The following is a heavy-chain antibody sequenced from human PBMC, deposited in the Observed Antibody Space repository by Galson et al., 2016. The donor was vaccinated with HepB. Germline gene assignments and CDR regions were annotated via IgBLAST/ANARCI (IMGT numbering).Heavy chain of an antibody. CDR1: GFTFSIHD. J-gene: IGHJ6*04. D-gene: IGHD4/OR15-4a*01. CDR2: IGTAGDT. V-gene: IGHV3-13*01. CDR3: ARGKSLLTMPWNYGLDV. Sequence: SLRLSCAASGFTFSIHDMHWVRQAPGKGLEWVSAIGTAGDTYYPDSVKGRFTISRENAKNSLYLQMNSLRAGDTALYYCARGKSLLTMPWNYGLDVWGKGTTVSVSS.